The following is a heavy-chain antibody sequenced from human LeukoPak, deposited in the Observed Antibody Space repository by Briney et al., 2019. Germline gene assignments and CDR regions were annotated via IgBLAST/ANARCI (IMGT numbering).Heavy chain of an antibody. V-gene: IGHV4-59*01. J-gene: IGHJ2*01. CDR1: GGSMSNYY. CDR2: VYYSGST. CDR3: ARDPRSHSSSWYWYFDL. D-gene: IGHD6-13*01. Sequence: SETLSLTCTVSGGSMSNYYWSWIRQPPGKGLEWIGYVYYSGSTNYNPSLKSRVTISVDTSKNQFSLKLSSVTAADTSVYYCARDPRSHSSSWYWYFDLWGRGTLVTVSS.